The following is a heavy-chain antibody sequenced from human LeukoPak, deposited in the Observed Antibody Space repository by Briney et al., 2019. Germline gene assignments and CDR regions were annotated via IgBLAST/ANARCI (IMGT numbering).Heavy chain of an antibody. D-gene: IGHD6-13*01. Sequence: PSETLSLTCTVSGGSISSRPYYWGWIRQPPGKGLEWLGSFDYSGSTYYKPSRKSRVTISVDTSKNQFSLKLSSVTAADTAVYYCARLVVSTWYHEVLLGRDYWGQGTLVTVSS. CDR1: GGSISSRPYY. CDR3: ARLVVSTWYHEVLLGRDY. J-gene: IGHJ4*02. V-gene: IGHV4-39*01. CDR2: FDYSGST.